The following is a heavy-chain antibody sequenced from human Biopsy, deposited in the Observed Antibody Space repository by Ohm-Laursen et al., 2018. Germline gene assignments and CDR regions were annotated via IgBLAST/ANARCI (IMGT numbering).Heavy chain of an antibody. Sequence: IQTLTLTCTVSGISLSNGRMGVSWVRQPPGKALEWLAHIFPNDEKAFSTSLKSRLTISKDTSKSQVVLTMTNVDPVDTATYYCARILGSTVTTYSAMDVWGQGTTVTVSS. CDR1: GISLSNGRMG. D-gene: IGHD4-17*01. J-gene: IGHJ6*02. CDR2: IFPNDEK. CDR3: ARILGSTVTTYSAMDV. V-gene: IGHV2-26*01.